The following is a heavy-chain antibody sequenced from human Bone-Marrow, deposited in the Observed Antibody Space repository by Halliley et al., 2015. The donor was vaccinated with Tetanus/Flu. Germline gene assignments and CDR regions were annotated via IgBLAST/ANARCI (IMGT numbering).Heavy chain of an antibody. CDR1: GGSFSGYD. CDR2: INDSETT. CDR3: ARGPSRLPANHYGLDV. V-gene: IGHV4-34*01. D-gene: IGHD2-21*01. Sequence: TLSLTCAIYGGSFSGYDWSFIRQSPGKGLEWIGEINDSETTNYNPSLKSRVTISVDTSKNQFSLRLNSETAADTGVYYCARGPSRLPANHYGLDVWGQGSTVTVSS. J-gene: IGHJ6*02.